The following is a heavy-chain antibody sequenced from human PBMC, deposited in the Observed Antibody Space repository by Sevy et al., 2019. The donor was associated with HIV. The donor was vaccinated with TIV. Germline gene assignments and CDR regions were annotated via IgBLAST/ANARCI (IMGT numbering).Heavy chain of an antibody. Sequence: SETLSLTCAVYGGSFSGYYWSWIRQPPGKGLEWIGEINHSGSTNYNPSLKSRVTISVDTSKNQFSLKLSSVTAADTAVYYCARDLIYRSYGIDVWGQGTTVTVSS. CDR2: INHSGST. D-gene: IGHD5-18*01. CDR1: GGSFSGYY. J-gene: IGHJ6*02. V-gene: IGHV4-34*01. CDR3: ARDLIYRSYGIDV.